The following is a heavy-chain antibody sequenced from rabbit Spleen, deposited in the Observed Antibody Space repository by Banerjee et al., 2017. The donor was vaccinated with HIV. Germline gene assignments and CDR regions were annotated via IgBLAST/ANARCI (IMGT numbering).Heavy chain of an antibody. J-gene: IGHJ6*01. V-gene: IGHV1S45*01. Sequence: QEQLEESGGDLVKPEGSLTLTCTASGFSFSSSYWICWVRQAPGKGLEWIACIYAGSSGTYYANWAKGRVTISKTSSTTVTLQLNSLTDADTATYFCARDPAYSSGSGSAIPYLWGQGTLVTVS. CDR1: GFSFSSSYW. CDR2: IYAGSSGT. CDR3: ARDPAYSSGSGSAIPYL. D-gene: IGHD1-1*01.